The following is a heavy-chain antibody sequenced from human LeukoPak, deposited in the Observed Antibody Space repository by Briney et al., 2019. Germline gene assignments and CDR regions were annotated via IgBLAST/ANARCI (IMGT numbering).Heavy chain of an antibody. J-gene: IGHJ4*02. Sequence: SETLSLTCTVSGGSISSSTYYWGWIRQPPGKGLEWIGSIYYSGSTYYNPSLKSRVTISVDTSKNQFSLKLSSVTAADTAMYYCARGRPVDYWGQGTLVAVSS. V-gene: IGHV4-39*07. CDR2: IYYSGST. CDR1: GGSISSSTYY. CDR3: ARGRPVDY.